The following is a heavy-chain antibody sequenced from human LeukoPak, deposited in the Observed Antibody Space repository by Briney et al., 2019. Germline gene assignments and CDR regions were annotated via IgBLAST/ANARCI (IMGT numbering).Heavy chain of an antibody. V-gene: IGHV3-21*01. D-gene: IGHD4-17*01. CDR3: ARETVTTTGGRYYFDY. CDR2: ISSSSSYI. CDR1: GFTFSSYG. J-gene: IGHJ4*02. Sequence: PGGSLRLSCAASGFTFSSYGMSWVRQAPGKGLEWVSSISSSSSYIYYADSVKGRFTISRDNAKNSLYLQMNSLRAEDTAVYYCARETVTTTGGRYYFDYWGQGTLVTVSS.